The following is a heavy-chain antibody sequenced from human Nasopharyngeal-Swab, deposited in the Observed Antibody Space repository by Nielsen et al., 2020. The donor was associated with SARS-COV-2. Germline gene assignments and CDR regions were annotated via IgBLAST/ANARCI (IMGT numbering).Heavy chain of an antibody. V-gene: IGHV3-30*03. CDR1: GFTFTTYG. J-gene: IGHJ4*02. CDR2: ISFDGSTE. Sequence: GGSLRLSCATSGFTFTTYGMHWVRQAPGKGLEWVAVISFDGSTEYYADSVKGRFTISRDNSKSTVPLQMNSLRGEDTAVYYCARRRVDYGGNSFPDYWGQGTLVTVSS. CDR3: ARRRVDYGGNSFPDY. D-gene: IGHD4-23*01.